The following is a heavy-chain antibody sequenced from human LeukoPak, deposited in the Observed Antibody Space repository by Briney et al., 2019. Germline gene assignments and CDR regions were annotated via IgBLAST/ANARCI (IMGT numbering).Heavy chain of an antibody. D-gene: IGHD3-22*01. CDR2: IIPIFGTA. Sequence: SVKVSCNASGGTFSSYAISWVRQAPGQGLEWMGGIIPIFGTANYAQKFQGRVTITTDESTSTAYMELSSLRSEDTAVYYCALSYYDSSGYWGPQAFDIWGQGTMVTVSS. CDR3: ALSYYDSSGYWGPQAFDI. J-gene: IGHJ3*02. CDR1: GGTFSSYA. V-gene: IGHV1-69*05.